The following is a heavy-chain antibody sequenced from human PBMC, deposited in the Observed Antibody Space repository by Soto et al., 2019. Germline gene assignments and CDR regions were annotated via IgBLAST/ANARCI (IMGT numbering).Heavy chain of an antibody. CDR2: IVVGGGNT. CDR3: AAVAGYYDFWSGYYSTQDYYYYGMDV. CDR1: GFTFTSSA. Sequence: SVKVSCKASGFTFTSSAVQWVRQARGQRLEWIGWIVVGGGNTNYAQKFQERVTITRDMSTSTAYMELSSLRSEDTAVYYCAAVAGYYDFWSGYYSTQDYYYYGMDVWGQGTTVTVSS. D-gene: IGHD3-3*01. J-gene: IGHJ6*02. V-gene: IGHV1-58*01.